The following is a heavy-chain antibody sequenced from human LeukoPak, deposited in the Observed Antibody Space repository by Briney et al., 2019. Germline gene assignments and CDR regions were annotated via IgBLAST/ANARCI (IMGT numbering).Heavy chain of an antibody. CDR3: ARPRYRSSTSCYNFDY. CDR1: XYTFTSYY. CDR2: XXPSGGST. D-gene: IGHD2-2*02. J-gene: IGHJ4*02. Sequence: SXYTFTSYYXXXXRQAPXQGLXXXGXXXPSGGSTSYAQKFQGRVTMTRDTSTSTVYMELSSLRSEDTAVYYCARPRYRSSTSCYNFDYWGQGTLVTVSS. V-gene: IGHV1-46*01.